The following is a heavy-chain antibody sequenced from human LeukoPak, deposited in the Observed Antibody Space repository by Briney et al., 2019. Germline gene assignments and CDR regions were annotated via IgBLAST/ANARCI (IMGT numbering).Heavy chain of an antibody. D-gene: IGHD3-22*01. Sequence: SQTLTLTCAISGDSVSSNSAAWNWIRQSPSRGLEWLGRTYYRSKWHNDYAVSAKSRISLNSDTSKNQFSLQLNSVTPEDTAVYYCARDLGPMGSGYYYNWFDSWGQGILVTVSS. V-gene: IGHV6-1*01. CDR1: GDSVSSNSAA. CDR3: ARDLGPMGSGYYYNWFDS. CDR2: TYYRSKWHN. J-gene: IGHJ5*01.